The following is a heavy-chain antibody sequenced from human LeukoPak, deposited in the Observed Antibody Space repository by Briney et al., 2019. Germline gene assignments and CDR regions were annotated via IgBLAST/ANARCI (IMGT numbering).Heavy chain of an antibody. CDR1: GFTFSSYA. J-gene: IGHJ4*02. V-gene: IGHV3-23*01. D-gene: IGHD3-3*01. CDR3: AKGWGNYDFWSGYYHLDY. CDR2: ISGSGGST. Sequence: GGSLRLSCAASGFTFSSYAMSWVRQAPGKGLEWVSAISGSGGSTYYADSVKGRFTISRDNSKNTLYLQMNSLRAEDTAVYYCAKGWGNYDFWSGYYHLDYWGQGTLVTVSS.